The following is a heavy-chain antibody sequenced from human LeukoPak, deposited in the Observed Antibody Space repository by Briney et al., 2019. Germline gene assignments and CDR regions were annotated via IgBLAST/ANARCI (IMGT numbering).Heavy chain of an antibody. CDR2: ISGSGFST. D-gene: IGHD3-10*01. J-gene: IGHJ6*03. CDR1: GFIFSNYA. Sequence: GGSLRPSCAASGFIFSNYAMNWVRQAPRKGLEWVSGISGSGFSTYYADSVKGRFTISRDNAKNSLYLQMNSLRAEDTAVYYCARPYGSGSPYYYYYMDVWGKGTTVTVSS. V-gene: IGHV3-21*01. CDR3: ARPYGSGSPYYYYYMDV.